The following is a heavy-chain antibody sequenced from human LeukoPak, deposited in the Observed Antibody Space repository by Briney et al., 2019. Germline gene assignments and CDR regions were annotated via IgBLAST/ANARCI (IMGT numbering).Heavy chain of an antibody. CDR1: GFTFSSYG. J-gene: IGHJ2*01. Sequence: PGGSLRLSCAASGFTFSSYGMHWVRQAPGKGLQWVAFIQYDGSTKYYGDSVKGRFTISRDNSKNTLYLQMNSLRDEDTALYDCAKAHSYSASGNGANWYFDLWGRGTLVTVSS. V-gene: IGHV3-30*02. CDR2: IQYDGSTK. D-gene: IGHD3-10*01. CDR3: AKAHSYSASGNGANWYFDL.